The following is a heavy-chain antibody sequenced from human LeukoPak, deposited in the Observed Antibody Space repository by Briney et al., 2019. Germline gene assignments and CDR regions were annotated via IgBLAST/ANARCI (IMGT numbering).Heavy chain of an antibody. CDR3: ARDHYYDSSGSLNY. J-gene: IGHJ4*02. D-gene: IGHD3-22*01. V-gene: IGHV3-21*01. CDR2: ISSSSSYI. Sequence: GGSLRLSCATSGFTFSSYSMNWVRQAPGKGLEWVSSISSSSSYIHYADSVKGRFTISRDNAKNSLYLQMNSLRAEDTAVYYCARDHYYDSSGSLNYWGQGTLVTVSS. CDR1: GFTFSSYS.